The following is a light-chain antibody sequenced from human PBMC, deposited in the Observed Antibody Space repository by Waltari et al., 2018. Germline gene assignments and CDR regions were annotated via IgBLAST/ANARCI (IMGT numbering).Light chain of an antibody. CDR1: QSVSSSY. CDR3: QQYGSSPAIT. CDR2: GAS. V-gene: IGKV3-20*01. J-gene: IGKJ5*01. Sequence: EIVLTQSPGTLSLSPGERATLSCRASQSVSSSYLAWYQQKPGQAPSILLYGASSRATGIPDRFSGSGSGTDFTLTISRLEPEDFAVYYCQQYGSSPAITFGQGTRLEIK.